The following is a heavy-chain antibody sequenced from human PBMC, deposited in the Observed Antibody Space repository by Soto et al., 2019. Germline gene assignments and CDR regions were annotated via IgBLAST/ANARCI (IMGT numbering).Heavy chain of an antibody. J-gene: IGHJ6*03. V-gene: IGHV1-69*02. CDR1: GGTFSSYT. CDR2: IIPILGIA. CDR3: ARGGYSGYDFYYYYYMDV. D-gene: IGHD5-12*01. Sequence: QVQLVQSGAEVKKPGSSVKVSCKASGGTFSSYTISWVRQAPGQGLEWMGRIIPILGIANYAQKFQGRVTITADKSTCTAYMELSSLRSEDTAVYYCARGGYSGYDFYYYYYMDVWGKGTTVTVSS.